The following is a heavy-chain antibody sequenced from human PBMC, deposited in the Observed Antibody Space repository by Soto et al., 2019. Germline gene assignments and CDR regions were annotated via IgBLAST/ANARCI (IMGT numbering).Heavy chain of an antibody. D-gene: IGHD2-15*01. CDR3: ARVGCSGGSCYPSRRYYYGMDV. CDR2: ISAYNGNT. V-gene: IGHV1-18*01. CDR1: GYTFTSYG. Sequence: VASVKVSCKASGYTFTSYGISWVRQAPGQGLEWMGWISAYNGNTNYAQKLQGRVTMTTDTSTSTAYMELRSLRSDDTAVYYCARVGCSGGSCYPSRRYYYGMDVWGQGTTVTVSS. J-gene: IGHJ6*02.